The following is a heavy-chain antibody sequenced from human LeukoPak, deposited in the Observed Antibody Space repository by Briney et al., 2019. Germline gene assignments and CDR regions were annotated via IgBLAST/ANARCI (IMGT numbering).Heavy chain of an antibody. CDR1: GFTVSSNY. CDR3: ARDRYYGSGSLGYYMDV. J-gene: IGHJ6*03. V-gene: IGHV3-53*01. D-gene: IGHD3-10*01. CDR2: IYSGGST. Sequence: PGGSLRLSCAASGFTVSSNYMSWVRQAPGKGLEWVSVIYSGGSTYYADSVKGRFTISRDNSKNTLYLQMNSLRAEDTAVYYCARDRYYGSGSLGYYMDVWGKGTTVTVSS.